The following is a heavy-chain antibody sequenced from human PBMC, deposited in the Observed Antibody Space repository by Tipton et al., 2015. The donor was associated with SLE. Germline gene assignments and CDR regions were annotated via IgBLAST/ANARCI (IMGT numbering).Heavy chain of an antibody. CDR1: GFIFSDYY. V-gene: IGHV3-11*04. J-gene: IGHJ4*02. CDR2: ISNPDSST. D-gene: IGHD6-19*01. CDR3: ARGIGGAWYADY. Sequence: SLRLSCTASGFIFSDYYMSWIRQAPGKGLEWVSHISNPDSSTYYADSVKDRFTISRVNAENSLYLQMNNLRPEDTAVYYCARGIGGAWYADYWGQGTLVTVSS.